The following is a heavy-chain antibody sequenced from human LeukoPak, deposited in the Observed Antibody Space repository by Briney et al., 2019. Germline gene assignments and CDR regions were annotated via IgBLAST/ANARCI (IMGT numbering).Heavy chain of an antibody. CDR2: FDPEDGET. CDR1: GYTLTELP. CDR3: ATGYSSGWYGNWFDP. V-gene: IGHV1-24*01. D-gene: IGHD6-19*01. J-gene: IGHJ5*02. Sequence: ASVKVSCKVSGYTLTELPMHWVRQAPGKGLEWMGGFDPEDGETIYAQKFQGGVTMTEDTSTDTAYMELSSLRSEDTAVYYCATGYSSGWYGNWFDPWGQGTLVTVSS.